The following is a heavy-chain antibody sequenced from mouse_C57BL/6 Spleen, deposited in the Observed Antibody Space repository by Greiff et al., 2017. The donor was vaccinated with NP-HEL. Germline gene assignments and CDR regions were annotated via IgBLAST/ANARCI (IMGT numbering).Heavy chain of an antibody. D-gene: IGHD2-2*01. V-gene: IGHV1-52*01. CDR3: ARKGYGYDEFAY. Sequence: QVQLQQPGAELVRPGSSVKLSCKASGYTFTSYWMHWVKQRPIQGLEWIGNIDPSDSETHYNQKFKDKATLTVDKSSSTAYMQLSSLTSEDSAVYYCARKGYGYDEFAYWGQGTLVTVSA. CDR1: GYTFTSYW. J-gene: IGHJ3*01. CDR2: IDPSDSET.